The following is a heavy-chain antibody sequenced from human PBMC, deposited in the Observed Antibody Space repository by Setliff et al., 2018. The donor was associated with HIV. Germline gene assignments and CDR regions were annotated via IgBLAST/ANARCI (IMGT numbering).Heavy chain of an antibody. D-gene: IGHD3-22*01. CDR1: GFTVSSNY. Sequence: GESLKISCTVSGFTVSSNYMTWVRQAPGKGLEWVALMYDGGSTYYADSVKGRFTITRDISKNPLDLQMNSLRVDDTAVYYCAKGSGFYDYWGQGTLVTVSS. V-gene: IGHV3-53*01. CDR3: AKGSGFYDY. CDR2: MYDGGST. J-gene: IGHJ4*02.